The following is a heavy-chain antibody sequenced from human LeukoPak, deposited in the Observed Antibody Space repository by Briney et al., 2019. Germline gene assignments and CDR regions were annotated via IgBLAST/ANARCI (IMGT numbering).Heavy chain of an antibody. V-gene: IGHV3-23*01. D-gene: IGHD1-1*01. CDR1: GLVVSTYP. CDR3: ARDRGGNWVDALEI. Sequence: GGSPRLSCAASGLVVSTYPMNWVRQAPGKGLEWVSGISGGGTDTYYADSVKGRFTISRDNSKNTLYLQMNSLRADDTAVYYCARDRGGNWVDALEIWGQGTMVTVSS. CDR2: ISGGGTDT. J-gene: IGHJ3*02.